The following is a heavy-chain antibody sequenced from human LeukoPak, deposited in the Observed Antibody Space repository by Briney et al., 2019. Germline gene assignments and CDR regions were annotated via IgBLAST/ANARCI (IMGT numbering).Heavy chain of an antibody. V-gene: IGHV3-20*04. CDR1: GFTFDDYG. CDR2: INWNGSST. CDR3: ARDPRLFSFDY. Sequence: GGSLRLSCAASGFTFDDYGMSWVRQAPGKGLEWVSGINWNGSSTGYADSVKGRFTISRDNAKNSLYLQMNSLRAEDTALYYCARDPRLFSFDYWGQGTLVTVSS. D-gene: IGHD3-22*01. J-gene: IGHJ4*02.